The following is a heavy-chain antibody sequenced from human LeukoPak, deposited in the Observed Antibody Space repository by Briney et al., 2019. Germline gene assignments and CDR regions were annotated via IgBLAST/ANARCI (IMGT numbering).Heavy chain of an antibody. CDR2: ISYDGSNK. D-gene: IGHD1-26*01. J-gene: IGHJ4*02. CDR3: ARDRERIPYDY. CDR1: GFTFSSYA. V-gene: IGHV3-30*04. Sequence: GGSLRLSCAASGFTFSSYAMHWVRQAPAKGLERVAVISYDGSNKYYADSVKGRFTIPRDNSKNTLYLQMNSLRAEDTAVYYCARDRERIPYDYWGQGTLVTVSS.